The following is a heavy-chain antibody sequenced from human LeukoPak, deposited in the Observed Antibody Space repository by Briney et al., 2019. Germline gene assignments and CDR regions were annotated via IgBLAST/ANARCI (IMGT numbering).Heavy chain of an antibody. J-gene: IGHJ4*02. Sequence: GGSLRLSCAASGFTFSSYGMHWARQAPGKGLEWVAVISYDGTNKYYADSVKGRFTISRDNSKNTVYLQMNSLRVEDTAVYYCAKDLSQGRAAPDYWGQGTLVTVSS. V-gene: IGHV3-30*18. CDR1: GFTFSSYG. CDR3: AKDLSQGRAAPDY. CDR2: ISYDGTNK. D-gene: IGHD6-13*01.